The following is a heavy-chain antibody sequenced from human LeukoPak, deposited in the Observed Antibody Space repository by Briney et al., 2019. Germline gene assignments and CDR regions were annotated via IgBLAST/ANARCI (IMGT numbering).Heavy chain of an antibody. CDR3: ARDDWYFDL. J-gene: IGHJ2*01. CDR2: IYTSGST. V-gene: IGHV4-61*02. Sequence: SETLSLTRTVSGGSISSGSYYWSWIRQPAGKGLEWIGRIYTSGSTNYNPSLKSRVTISVDTSKNQFSLKLSSVTAADTAVYYCARDDWYFDLWGRGTLVTVSS. CDR1: GGSISSGSYY.